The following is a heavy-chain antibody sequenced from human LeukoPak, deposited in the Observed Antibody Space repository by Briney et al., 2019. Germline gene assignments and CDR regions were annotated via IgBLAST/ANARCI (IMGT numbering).Heavy chain of an antibody. CDR3: ATNLIGAGEYFRQ. CDR2: ISSGGDIM. Sequence: GGSLRLSCAASGLRFSDYYVSWIRQAPGKGLQWVSYISSGGDIMHYADSVKGRFTSSRDNAKNSGYLEMNSLGAEDTAVYYCATNLIGAGEYFRQWGQGTLVTVSS. J-gene: IGHJ1*01. V-gene: IGHV3-11*01. D-gene: IGHD2/OR15-2a*01. CDR1: GLRFSDYY.